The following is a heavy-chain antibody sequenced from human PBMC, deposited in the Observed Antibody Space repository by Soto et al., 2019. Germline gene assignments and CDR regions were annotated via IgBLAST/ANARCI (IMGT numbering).Heavy chain of an antibody. CDR1: GDSVSSGNYY. Sequence: SETLSLTCTVSGDSVSSGNYYWSWIRQPPGKGLEWIGSIYFTGSTNYNPSLKSRLTMSIDTSRNLFSLRLDSVTAADTAVYYSGRVPVDTYMIYWSDPWGQGTLVTVSS. CDR3: GRVPVDTYMIYWSDP. V-gene: IGHV4-61*01. D-gene: IGHD3-16*01. CDR2: IYFTGST. J-gene: IGHJ5*02.